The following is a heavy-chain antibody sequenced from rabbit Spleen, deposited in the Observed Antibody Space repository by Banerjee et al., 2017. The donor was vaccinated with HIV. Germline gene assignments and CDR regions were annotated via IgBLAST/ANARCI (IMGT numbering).Heavy chain of an antibody. D-gene: IGHD1-1*01. V-gene: IGHV1S45*01. CDR3: ARDLVGVIGWNFIL. J-gene: IGHJ4*01. Sequence: EESGGDLVQPEGSLTLTCKASGLDFSSSYWICWVRQAPGKGLEWIACIYVGSGGGTKYASWAKGRFTISKTSSTTVTLEMTSLTAADTATYFCARDLVGVIGWNFILWGQGTLVTVS. CDR1: GLDFSSSYW. CDR2: IYVGSGGGT.